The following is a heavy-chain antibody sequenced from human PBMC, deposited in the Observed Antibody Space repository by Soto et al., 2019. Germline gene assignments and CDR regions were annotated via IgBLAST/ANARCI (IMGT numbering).Heavy chain of an antibody. CDR1: GYTFTSYD. CDR3: ARGGSLRYFDWLLYAFDI. D-gene: IGHD3-9*01. V-gene: IGHV1-8*01. Sequence: GASVKASCKASGYTFTSYDINWVRQATGQGLEWMGWMNPNSGNTGYAQKFQGRVTMTRNTSISTAYMELSSLRSEDTAVYYCARGGSLRYFDWLLYAFDIWGQGTMVTVSS. J-gene: IGHJ3*02. CDR2: MNPNSGNT.